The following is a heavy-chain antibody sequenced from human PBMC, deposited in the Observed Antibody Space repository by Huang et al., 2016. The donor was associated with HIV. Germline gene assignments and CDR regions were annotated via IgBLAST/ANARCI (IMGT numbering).Heavy chain of an antibody. D-gene: IGHD6-19*01. Sequence: EVHLVESGGGLIQPGGSLRLSCAASGFTVSNNYMSWVRQAPGKGLEWVEVIYRGGRTYYADSVKGRLTISRDNSRNTLYLQLNNLRAEDTAVYYCATIDLAGVGAFDVWGQGTVVTVSS. CDR3: ATIDLAGVGAFDV. V-gene: IGHV3-53*01. CDR1: GFTVSNNY. J-gene: IGHJ3*01. CDR2: IYRGGRT.